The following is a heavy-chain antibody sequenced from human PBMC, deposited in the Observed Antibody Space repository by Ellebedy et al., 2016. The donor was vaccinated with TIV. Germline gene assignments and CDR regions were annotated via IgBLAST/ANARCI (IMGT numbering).Heavy chain of an antibody. CDR1: GFSLSTSGVG. V-gene: IGHV2-5*02. CDR2: IYWDGDK. CDR3: AHILGGPVTFDY. J-gene: IGHJ4*02. Sequence: SGPTLVXPTQTLTLTCTFSGFSLSTSGVGVGWIRQPPGKALEWLALIYWDGDKRYSPSLKSRLTITKDTSKNQVVLTMTNMDPVDTATYYCAHILGGPVTFDYWGQGTLVTVSS. D-gene: IGHD4-17*01.